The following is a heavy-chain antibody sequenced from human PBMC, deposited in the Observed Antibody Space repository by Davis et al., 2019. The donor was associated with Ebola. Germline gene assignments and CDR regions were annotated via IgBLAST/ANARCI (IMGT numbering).Heavy chain of an antibody. J-gene: IGHJ6*02. CDR1: GFTFSSYA. CDR3: ATQPGYFDWLITKYYYYGMDV. V-gene: IGHV3-23*01. CDR2: IIGSGGST. D-gene: IGHD3-9*01. Sequence: GESLKISCAASGFTFSSYAMSWVRQAPGKGLEWVSTIIGSGGSTYYADSVKGRFTISRDNAKNSLYLQMNSLRAEDTAVYYCATQPGYFDWLITKYYYYGMDVWGQGTTVTVSS.